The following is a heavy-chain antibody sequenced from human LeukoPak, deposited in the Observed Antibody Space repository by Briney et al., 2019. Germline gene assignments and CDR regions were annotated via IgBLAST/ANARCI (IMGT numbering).Heavy chain of an antibody. CDR3: ARDTSYGGNSDY. D-gene: IGHD4-23*01. J-gene: IGHJ4*02. CDR1: GFTFSSYW. Sequence: GGSLRLSCAASGFTFSSYWMTWVRQAPGKGLEWVANIKQDGSETYYVDSVMGRFTISRDNAKNSLYLQMNSLRAEDTAVYYCARDTSYGGNSDYWGQGTLVTVSS. V-gene: IGHV3-7*05. CDR2: IKQDGSET.